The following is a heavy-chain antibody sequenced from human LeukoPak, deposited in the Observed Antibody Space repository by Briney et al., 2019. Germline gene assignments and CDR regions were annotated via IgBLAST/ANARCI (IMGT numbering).Heavy chain of an antibody. J-gene: IGHJ4*02. Sequence: PSQTLSLTCTVSGGSISSGGYYWSWIRQPPGKGLEWIGYIYHSGSTYYNPSLKSRVTISVDRSKNQFSLKLSSVTAADTALYYCARQEVDTASYYFDYWGQGTLVTVSS. V-gene: IGHV4-30-2*02. CDR2: IYHSGST. CDR1: GGSISSGGYY. CDR3: ARQEVDTASYYFDY. D-gene: IGHD5-18*01.